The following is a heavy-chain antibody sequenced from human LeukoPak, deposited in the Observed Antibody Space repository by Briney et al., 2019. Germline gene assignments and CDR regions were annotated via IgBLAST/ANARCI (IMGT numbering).Heavy chain of an antibody. Sequence: ASVKASCKASGYTFTGYYMHWVRQAPGQGLEWMGWINPNSGGTNYAQKFQGRVTMTRDTSISTAYMELSRLRSDDTAVYYCARDNFVGATRFDYWGQGTLVTVSS. J-gene: IGHJ4*02. CDR1: GYTFTGYY. V-gene: IGHV1-2*02. D-gene: IGHD1-26*01. CDR2: INPNSGGT. CDR3: ARDNFVGATRFDY.